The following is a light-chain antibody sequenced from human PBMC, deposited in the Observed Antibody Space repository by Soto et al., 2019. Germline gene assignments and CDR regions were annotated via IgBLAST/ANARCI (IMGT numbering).Light chain of an antibody. CDR3: QQFNTYVS. V-gene: IGKV1-13*02. CDR2: DAT. J-gene: IGKJ3*01. CDR1: QGINSA. Sequence: AILLTQSPSSLSAAIGDRVTLTCRASQGINSALAWYHQKPGKAPKLLIYDATRVESGVPSRFSGSGSGTDFTLTISSLQPEDFGTYYCQQFNTYVSFGPGNKVEIK.